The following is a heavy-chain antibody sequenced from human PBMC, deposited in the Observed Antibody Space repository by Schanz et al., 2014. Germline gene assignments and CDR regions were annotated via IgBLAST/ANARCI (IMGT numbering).Heavy chain of an antibody. V-gene: IGHV3-30-3*01. D-gene: IGHD2-15*01. CDR2: ISYDGSNK. CDR3: ARDMGYCSGGSCLTFDY. CDR1: GFTLSSYA. J-gene: IGHJ4*02. Sequence: QVQLVESGGGVVQPGRSLRLSCAAYGFTLSSYAMHWVRQAPGKGLEWVAVISYDGSNKYYADSVKGRFTISRDNSKNTLYRQMNPLRAEDTAVYYCARDMGYCSGGSCLTFDYWGQGTLVTVSS.